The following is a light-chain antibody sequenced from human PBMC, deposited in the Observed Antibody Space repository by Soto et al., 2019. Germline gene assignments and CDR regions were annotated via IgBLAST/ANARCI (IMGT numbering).Light chain of an antibody. V-gene: IGKV3-11*01. CDR3: QQRGNWIT. Sequence: EIVLTQSPATLSLSPGERATLSCRASQRVSSYLAWYRQKPGQAPRLLIYDASNRATGIPARFSGSGSGTDFTLTISSLEPEDFAVYYCQQRGNWITFGQGTRLEI. CDR1: QRVSSY. J-gene: IGKJ5*01. CDR2: DAS.